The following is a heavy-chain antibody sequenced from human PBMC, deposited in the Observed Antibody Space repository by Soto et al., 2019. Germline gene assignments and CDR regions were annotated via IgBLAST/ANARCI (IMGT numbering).Heavy chain of an antibody. CDR3: AKSGGILGNWQQLVLGYYYYMDV. V-gene: IGHV3-23*01. CDR1: GFTFSSYA. Sequence: GGSLRLSCAASGFTFSSYAMSWVRQAPGKGLEWVSAISGSGGSTYYADSVKGRFTISRDNSKNTLYLQMNSLRAEDTAVYYCAKSGGILGNWQQLVLGYYYYMDVWGKGTTVTVSS. CDR2: ISGSGGST. J-gene: IGHJ6*03. D-gene: IGHD6-13*01.